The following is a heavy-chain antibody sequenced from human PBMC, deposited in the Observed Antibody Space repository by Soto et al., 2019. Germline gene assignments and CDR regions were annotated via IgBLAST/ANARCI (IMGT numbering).Heavy chain of an antibody. V-gene: IGHV3-23*01. CDR1: GFVFSSYA. J-gene: IGHJ6*02. D-gene: IGHD2-21*02. Sequence: GGSLRLSCAASGFVFSSYAMSWVRQAPGKGLEWVSAISGSGTTAYYADSVKGRFIFSRDNPKNTMYLQMNSLRAEDTAVYFCAKGGGDSLRYGMDVWGQGTTVTVSS. CDR3: AKGGGDSLRYGMDV. CDR2: ISGSGTTA.